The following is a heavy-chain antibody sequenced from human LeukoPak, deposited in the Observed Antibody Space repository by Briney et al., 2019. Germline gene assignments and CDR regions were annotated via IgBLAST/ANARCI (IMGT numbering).Heavy chain of an antibody. D-gene: IGHD6-19*01. Sequence: SETLSLTCTVSRYSISSGFYWGWIRQPPGKGLEWIGSIYSSGTTYYNPSLNSRVTISVDTSKNQVSLNLRSVTAADTAVYFCARGDSGWYLGLGFDYWGQGTLVTVSS. CDR1: RYSISSGFY. V-gene: IGHV4-38-2*02. J-gene: IGHJ4*02. CDR2: IYSSGTT. CDR3: ARGDSGWYLGLGFDY.